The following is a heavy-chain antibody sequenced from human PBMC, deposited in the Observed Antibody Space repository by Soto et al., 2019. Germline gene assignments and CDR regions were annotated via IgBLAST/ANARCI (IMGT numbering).Heavy chain of an antibody. J-gene: IGHJ5*01. CDR1: GVSIHNSHSF. CDR2: VYYSGGA. V-gene: IGHV4-39*01. Sequence: QVHLQESGPGLVKPSETLFLTCAVSGVSIHNSHSFWGWIRQPPGKGLQFIANVYYSGGAHYNPSFKSRVTVSVDTAANQVSLRMGSVTAADTAVYFCGRVVEGATRHTDFDSWGQGTLVTVSS. D-gene: IGHD2-21*01. CDR3: GRVVEGATRHTDFDS.